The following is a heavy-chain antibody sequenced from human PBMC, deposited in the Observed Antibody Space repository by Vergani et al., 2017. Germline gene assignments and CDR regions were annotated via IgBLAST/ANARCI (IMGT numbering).Heavy chain of an antibody. D-gene: IGHD2/OR15-2a*01. CDR2: VYYTGST. CDR3: ARDRDLYCRSTTSCHNWFDP. CDR1: GAAIKDFY. V-gene: IGHV4-59*01. J-gene: IGHJ5*02. Sequence: QVQLQESGPGLVKPSETLSLTCTVSGAAIKDFYWSWFRQPPGKGLEWIGYVYYTGSTTYNPSLKSRVTISVDTSNNQFSLRMTSLTAADTAIYCARDRDLYCRSTTSCHNWFDPWGQGSLVTVSS.